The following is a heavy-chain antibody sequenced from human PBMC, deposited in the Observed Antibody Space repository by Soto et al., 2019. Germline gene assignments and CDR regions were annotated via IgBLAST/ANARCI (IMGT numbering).Heavy chain of an antibody. Sequence: LRLSCAASRFTFSTYAMSWVRQAPGKGLEWVSGISGGGGDTSYAGSVRGRFTCSRDNSKNTLYLQMNSLRAEDTALYYCAKSLFGGPDIWGQGTMVTVSS. CDR1: RFTFSTYA. CDR3: AKSLFGGPDI. J-gene: IGHJ3*02. D-gene: IGHD2-15*01. CDR2: ISGGGGDT. V-gene: IGHV3-23*01.